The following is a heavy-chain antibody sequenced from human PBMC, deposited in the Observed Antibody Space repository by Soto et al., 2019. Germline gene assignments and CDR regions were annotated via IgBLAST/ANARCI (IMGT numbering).Heavy chain of an antibody. CDR2: IYPGDSDT. V-gene: IGHV5-51*01. J-gene: IGHJ4*02. CDR1: GYSFTSYW. D-gene: IGHD3-10*01. Sequence: GESLKISCKGSGYSFTSYWIGWVRQMPGKGLEWMGIIYPGDSDTRYSPSFQGQVTISADKSISTAYLQWSSLKASDTAMYYCARHESNYYGSGSYSSPIDYWGQGTLVTVSS. CDR3: ARHESNYYGSGSYSSPIDY.